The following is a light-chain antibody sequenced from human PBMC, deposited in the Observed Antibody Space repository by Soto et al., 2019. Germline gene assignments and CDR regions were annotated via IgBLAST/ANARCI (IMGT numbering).Light chain of an antibody. V-gene: IGKV1-5*03. CDR2: KAS. CDR3: QQYNSYWT. J-gene: IGKJ1*01. CDR1: QSISSW. Sequence: DIQMTQSPSTLSASVGDRVTITCRASQSISSWLAWYQQKPGKAPKLLIYKASSLESGVPSSFSGSGSGTEFTLTISSLQPDDFATYYCQQYNSYWTFGEGSK.